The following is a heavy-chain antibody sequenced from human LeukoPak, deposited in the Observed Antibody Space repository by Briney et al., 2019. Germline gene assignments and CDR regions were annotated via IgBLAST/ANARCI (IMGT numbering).Heavy chain of an antibody. J-gene: IGHJ4*02. Sequence: GASVKVSCKASGYTFTGYYMHWVRQAPGQGLEWMGWINPNSGGTNYAQKFQGRVTMTRDTSISTAYMELSRLRSDDTAVYYCARVEIRYFDSYPAIFDYWGQGTLVTVSS. D-gene: IGHD3-9*01. CDR1: GYTFTGYY. V-gene: IGHV1-2*02. CDR3: ARVEIRYFDSYPAIFDY. CDR2: INPNSGGT.